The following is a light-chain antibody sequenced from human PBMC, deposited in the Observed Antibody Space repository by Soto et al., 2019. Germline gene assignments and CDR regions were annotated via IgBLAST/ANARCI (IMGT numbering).Light chain of an antibody. CDR3: QTWGTGIVV. J-gene: IGLJ2*01. CDR2: LNSDGSH. Sequence: QSVLTQSPSASASLGASVKLTCTVSSGHSSYAIAWHQQQPEKGPRYLMKLNSDGSHNKGDGIPDRFSGSSSGTDRYLTISRLQSDDEADYYCQTWGTGIVVFGGGTKLTLL. CDR1: SGHSSYA. V-gene: IGLV4-69*01.